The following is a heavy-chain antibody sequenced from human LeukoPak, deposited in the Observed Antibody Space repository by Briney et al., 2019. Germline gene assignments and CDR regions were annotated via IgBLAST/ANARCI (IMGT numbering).Heavy chain of an antibody. CDR1: GGSISSSNNY. J-gene: IGHJ4*02. CDR3: AREGSIAAAGSNFDY. D-gene: IGHD6-13*01. CDR2: IYYSGST. V-gene: IGHV4-39*07. Sequence: SETLSLTCTVSGGSISSSNNYWGWIRQPPGKGLEWIGSIYYSGSTYYNPSLKSRVTISVDTSKNQFSLKLRSVTAADTAVYYCAREGSIAAAGSNFDYWGQGALVTVSS.